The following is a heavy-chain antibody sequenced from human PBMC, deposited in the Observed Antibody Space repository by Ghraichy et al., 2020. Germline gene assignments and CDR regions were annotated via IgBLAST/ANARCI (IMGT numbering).Heavy chain of an antibody. CDR3: ARGRYYYDSSGYNPTVIYYYGMDV. CDR2: INHSGST. J-gene: IGHJ6*02. D-gene: IGHD3-22*01. Sequence: SETLSLTCAVYGGSFSGYYWSWIRQPPGKGLEWIGEINHSGSTNYNPSLKSRVTISVDTSKNQFSLKLSSVTAADTAVYYCARGRYYYDSSGYNPTVIYYYGMDVWGQGTMVTVSS. CDR1: GGSFSGYY. V-gene: IGHV4-34*01.